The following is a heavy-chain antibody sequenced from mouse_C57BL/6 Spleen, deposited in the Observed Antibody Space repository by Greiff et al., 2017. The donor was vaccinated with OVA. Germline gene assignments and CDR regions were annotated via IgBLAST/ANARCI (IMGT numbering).Heavy chain of an antibody. V-gene: IGHV1-7*01. D-gene: IGHD1-1*01. CDR2: INPSSGYT. CDR1: GYTFTSYW. CDR3: ARGGSSPGYAMDY. Sequence: VQLQQSGAELAKPGASVKLSCKASGYTFTSYWMHWVKQRPGQGLEWIGYINPSSGYTKYNQKFKDKATVTADKSSSTAYMQLSSLTYEDAAVYYCARGGSSPGYAMDYWGQGTSVTVSS. J-gene: IGHJ4*01.